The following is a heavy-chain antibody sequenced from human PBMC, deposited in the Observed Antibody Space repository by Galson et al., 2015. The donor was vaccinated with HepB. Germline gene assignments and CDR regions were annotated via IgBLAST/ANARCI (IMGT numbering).Heavy chain of an antibody. CDR3: AKDRWTRRVALGGSDY. Sequence: SLRLSCAASGFTFSSYGMHWVRQAPGKGLEWVAIISHDGSDKFYADSVRGRLSISRDNTANALFLVMNNPRGDDTGVYYCAKDRWTRRVALGGSDYWGQGTVVTVSS. CDR1: GFTFSSYG. J-gene: IGHJ4*02. D-gene: IGHD6-19*01. V-gene: IGHV3-30*18. CDR2: ISHDGSDK.